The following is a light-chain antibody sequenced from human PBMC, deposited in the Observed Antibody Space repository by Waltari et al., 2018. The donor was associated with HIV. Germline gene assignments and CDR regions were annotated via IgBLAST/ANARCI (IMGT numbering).Light chain of an antibody. J-gene: IGLJ2*01. CDR3: SSYAGINPVI. CDR1: SSDVGRYDN. Sequence: QSALTQPPSASGSLGQSVTISCTGSSSDVGRYDNVSWYQQHPDKAPTPLIFEVNKRPSGVPACFSGAKSGNTASLTVSGLQAEDEAEYSCSSYAGINPVIFGGGTTLTVL. CDR2: EVN. V-gene: IGLV2-8*01.